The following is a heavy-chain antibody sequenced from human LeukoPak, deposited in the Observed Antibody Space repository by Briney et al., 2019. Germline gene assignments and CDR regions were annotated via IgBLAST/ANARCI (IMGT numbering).Heavy chain of an antibody. D-gene: IGHD3-22*01. J-gene: IGHJ3*02. CDR2: IYYSGST. CDR3: AMKYYYDSSGYYFAFDI. Sequence: SETLSLTRTVSGGSISSYYWSWIRQPPGKGLGWIGYIYYSGSTNYNPSLKSRVTISVDTSKNQFSLKLSSVTAADTAVYYCAMKYYYDSSGYYFAFDIWGQGTMVTVSS. CDR1: GGSISSYY. V-gene: IGHV4-59*01.